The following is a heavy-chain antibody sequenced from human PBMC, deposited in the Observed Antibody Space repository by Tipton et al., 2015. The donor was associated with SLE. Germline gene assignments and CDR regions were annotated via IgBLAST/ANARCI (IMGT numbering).Heavy chain of an antibody. D-gene: IGHD6-19*01. J-gene: IGHJ6*02. CDR1: GASISSHY. CDR2: IYTSGST. CDR3: ARGGLPIAVAGGYYYYGMDV. V-gene: IGHV4-59*11. Sequence: TLSLTCTVSGASISSHYWSWIRQPPGKALEWIGYIYTSGSTTYNPALKSRVTISVDTSKNQFSLKLSSVTAADTAVYYCARGGLPIAVAGGYYYYGMDVWGQGTTVTVSS.